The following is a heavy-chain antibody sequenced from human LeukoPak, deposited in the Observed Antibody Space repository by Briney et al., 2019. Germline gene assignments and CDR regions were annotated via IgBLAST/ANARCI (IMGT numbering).Heavy chain of an antibody. D-gene: IGHD6-19*01. V-gene: IGHV4-59*01. CDR1: GGSISSYY. J-gene: IGHJ5*02. CDR2: IYYSGST. Sequence: KPSETLSLTCTVSGGSISSYYWSWIRQPPGKGLEWIGYIYYSGSTNYNPSLKSRVAISVDTSKNQFSLKLSSVTAADTAVYYRARAHVQWLVPRWFDPWGQGTLVTVSS. CDR3: ARAHVQWLVPRWFDP.